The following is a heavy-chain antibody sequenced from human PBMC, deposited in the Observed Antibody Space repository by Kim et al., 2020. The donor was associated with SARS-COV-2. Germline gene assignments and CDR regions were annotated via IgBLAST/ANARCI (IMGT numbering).Heavy chain of an antibody. V-gene: IGHV1-18*01. Sequence: NYAQKLQGRVTMTTDTSTSTAYMELRSLRSDDTAVYYCARDLPGGDDFDYWGQGTLVTVSS. D-gene: IGHD3-16*01. CDR3: ARDLPGGDDFDY. J-gene: IGHJ4*02.